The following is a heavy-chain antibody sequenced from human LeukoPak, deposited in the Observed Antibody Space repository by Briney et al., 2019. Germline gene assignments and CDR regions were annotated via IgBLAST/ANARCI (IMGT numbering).Heavy chain of an antibody. CDR3: ARVPRSYGYEFDY. Sequence: ASVKVSCKASGYTFTSYDINWVRQATGQGLEWMGWMNPNSGNTGYAQKFQGRVTITRNTPISTAYMELSSLRSEDTAVYYCARVPRSYGYEFDYWGQGTLVTVSS. CDR2: MNPNSGNT. CDR1: GYTFTSYD. J-gene: IGHJ4*02. D-gene: IGHD5-18*01. V-gene: IGHV1-8*03.